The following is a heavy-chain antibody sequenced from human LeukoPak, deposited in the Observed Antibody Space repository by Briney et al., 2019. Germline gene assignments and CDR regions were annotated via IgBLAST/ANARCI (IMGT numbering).Heavy chain of an antibody. J-gene: IGHJ6*03. Sequence: ASVKVSCKASGYTFTSYAMHWVRQAPGQGLEWMGWINPNSGGTNYAQKFQGRVTMTRDTSISTAYMELSRLRSDDTAVYYCARPGTVDYYYMDVWGKGTTVTVSS. D-gene: IGHD1-1*01. CDR1: GYTFTSYA. CDR2: INPNSGGT. CDR3: ARPGTVDYYYMDV. V-gene: IGHV1-2*02.